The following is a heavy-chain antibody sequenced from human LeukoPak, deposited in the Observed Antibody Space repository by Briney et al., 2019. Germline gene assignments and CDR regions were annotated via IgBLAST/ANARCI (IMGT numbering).Heavy chain of an antibody. J-gene: IGHJ3*02. Sequence: GGSLRLSCAASGFTFSSYAMSWVRQAPGKGLEWVAVISYDGSNQYYADSVKGRFTISRDNSKNTLYLQMNSLRAEDTAVYYCAKDKGGGYGNDGFDIWGRGTMVTVSS. D-gene: IGHD3-16*01. CDR1: GFTFSSYA. V-gene: IGHV3-30*18. CDR3: AKDKGGGYGNDGFDI. CDR2: ISYDGSNQ.